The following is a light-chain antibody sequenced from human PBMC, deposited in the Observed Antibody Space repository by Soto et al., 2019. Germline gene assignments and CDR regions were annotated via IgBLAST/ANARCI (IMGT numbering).Light chain of an antibody. J-gene: IGLJ1*01. V-gene: IGLV2-8*01. CDR3: SSYAGNNKGV. CDR1: SSDVGGYNY. CDR2: EVN. Sequence: QSALTQPPSASGSPGQSVTISCTGTSSDVGGYNYVSWYQQHPGKAPKLMIYEVNKRPSGVPDRFSGSKSGNTASLTVSGLQDEDEADYYCSSYAGNNKGVFGTGTKLTVL.